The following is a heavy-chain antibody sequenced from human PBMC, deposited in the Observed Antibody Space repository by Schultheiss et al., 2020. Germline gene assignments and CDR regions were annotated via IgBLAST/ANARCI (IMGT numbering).Heavy chain of an antibody. CDR1: GGSISSGGYY. CDR3: ARSITIFGVVIIRPWFDP. Sequence: SETLSLTCTVSGGSISSGGYYWSWIRQHPGKGLEWIGEINHSGSTNYNPSLKSRVTISVDTSKNQFSLKLSSVTAADTAVYYCARSITIFGVVIIRPWFDPWGQGTLVTVSS. J-gene: IGHJ5*02. D-gene: IGHD3-3*01. V-gene: IGHV4-31*03. CDR2: INHSGST.